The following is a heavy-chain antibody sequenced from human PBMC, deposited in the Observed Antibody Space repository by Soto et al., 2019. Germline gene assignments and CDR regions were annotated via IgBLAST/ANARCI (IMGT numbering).Heavy chain of an antibody. CDR1: GFPFSNEN. CDR3: ARGLGSSWFFL. V-gene: IGHV3-48*01. J-gene: IGHJ5*02. CDR2: IGGDGSPI. Sequence: LSLPCAASGFPFSNENMNWVRQAPGKGLEWLSYIGGDGSPIFYSDSVKGRFTTSRDNAKNFLYLQMNSLRSEDTALYYCARGLGSSWFFLWGQGTLVTVSS. D-gene: IGHD6-13*01.